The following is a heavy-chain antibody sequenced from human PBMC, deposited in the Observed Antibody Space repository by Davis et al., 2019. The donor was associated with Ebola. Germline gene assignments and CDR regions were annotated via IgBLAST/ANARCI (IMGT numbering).Heavy chain of an antibody. Sequence: PGGPLRLSCAAFGFTFSGFEMNWVRQAPGKGLEWISYISSSGTFIYYADSVRGRFTISRDNARNSMYLQMNSLRVEDTAVYYCSRRVVADDHWGQGTLVTVSS. CDR1: GFTFSGFE. CDR2: ISSSGTFI. D-gene: IGHD2-15*01. J-gene: IGHJ4*02. V-gene: IGHV3-48*03. CDR3: SRRVVADDH.